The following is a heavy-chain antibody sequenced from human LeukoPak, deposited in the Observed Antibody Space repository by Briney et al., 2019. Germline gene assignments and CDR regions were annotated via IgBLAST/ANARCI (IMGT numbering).Heavy chain of an antibody. V-gene: IGHV1-46*01. D-gene: IGHD2-15*01. CDR3: ARRECSGGSCYCDY. CDR2: INPSGGST. CDR1: GYTFTSYY. J-gene: IGHJ4*02. Sequence: GASVKVSCKASGYTFTSYYMRWVRQAPGQGLEWMGVINPSGGSTGYAQKFQGRVTMTRDTSTSTVYMELSSLRSEDTAMYYCARRECSGGSCYCDYWGQGTLVTVSS.